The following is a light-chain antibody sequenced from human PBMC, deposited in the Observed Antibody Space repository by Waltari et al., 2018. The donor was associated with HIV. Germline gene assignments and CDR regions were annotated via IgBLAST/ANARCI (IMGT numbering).Light chain of an antibody. V-gene: IGKV3-15*01. J-gene: IGKJ2*01. CDR1: QSIRPK. Sequence: EIVMTQSPPTLSVSPGQRFTLPCRASQSIRPKVAWYQQRPGQAPRLRIDEAATRPTGIPARFSGSGSGTEFTLTISSLQSEDFATYFCQQYDSGPRGITFGQGTMLEIK. CDR3: QQYDSGPRGIT. CDR2: EAA.